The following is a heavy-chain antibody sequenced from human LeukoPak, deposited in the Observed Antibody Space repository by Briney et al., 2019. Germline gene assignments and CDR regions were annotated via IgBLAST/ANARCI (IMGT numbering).Heavy chain of an antibody. CDR2: ISGSGGYT. CDR3: AVVGLGPDDF. D-gene: IGHD2-15*01. J-gene: IGHJ4*02. CDR1: GLPFSTYA. V-gene: IGHV3-23*01. Sequence: GGSLRLSCAASGLPFSTYAMSWVRQAPGKGLEWVSGISGSGGYTYYADSVKGRLTISRDNSKNMLYLQMNSLRAEDTAFYYCAVVGLGPDDFWGQGSLVTVSS.